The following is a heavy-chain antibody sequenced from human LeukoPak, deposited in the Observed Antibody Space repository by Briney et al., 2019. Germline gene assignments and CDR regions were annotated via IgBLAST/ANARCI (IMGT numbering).Heavy chain of an antibody. D-gene: IGHD6-25*01. V-gene: IGHV3-7*05. Sequence: GGSLRLSCAASGFTFSNAWMAWVRQAPGKGLEWVANTNQDGSEKNYVDSVKGRLTISRDNARTSLYLQMNSLRADDTAVYYCARDRGYSTFDMWGQGTMVTVSS. CDR1: GFTFSNAW. CDR2: TNQDGSEK. CDR3: ARDRGYSTFDM. J-gene: IGHJ3*02.